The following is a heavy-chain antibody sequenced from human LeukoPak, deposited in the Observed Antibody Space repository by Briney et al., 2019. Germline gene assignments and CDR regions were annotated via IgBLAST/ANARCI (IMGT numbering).Heavy chain of an antibody. CDR3: ARAPRQDSSSWFFNY. D-gene: IGHD6-13*01. V-gene: IGHV3-30-3*01. J-gene: IGHJ4*02. CDR1: GFTFSNYA. CDR2: ISYEGSNK. Sequence: GGSLRLSCAAPGFTFSNYAMPWVPQAPGKGLGWVPVISYEGSNKYYADSVKGRFTISRDNSKNTLYLQMNSLRAEDTALYYCARAPRQDSSSWFFNYWGQGTLVTASS.